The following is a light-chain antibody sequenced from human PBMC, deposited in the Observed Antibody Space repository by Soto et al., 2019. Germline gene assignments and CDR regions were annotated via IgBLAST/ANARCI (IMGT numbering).Light chain of an antibody. CDR2: EVS. CDR3: TSYTSSSTLYV. CDR1: SSDVGGYKY. J-gene: IGLJ1*01. Sequence: SALTQPASVSGSPGQSITISCTGTSSDVGGYKYVSWYQHHPGKAPKFLIYEVSNRPSGVSNRFSGSRSGNTASLTISGLQAEDEADYYCTSYTSSSTLYVFGTGTKVTVL. V-gene: IGLV2-14*01.